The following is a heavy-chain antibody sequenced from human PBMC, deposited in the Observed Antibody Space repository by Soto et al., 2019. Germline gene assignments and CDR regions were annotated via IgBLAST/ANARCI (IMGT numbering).Heavy chain of an antibody. CDR2: ISSSSSTI. D-gene: IGHD3-9*01. Sequence: GGSLRLSCAASGFTFSSYSMNWVRQAPGKGLEWVSYISSSSSTIYYADSVKGRFTISRDNAKNSLYLQMNSLRAEDTAVYYCAREGPRYFDWLSYYYYYMDVWGKGTTVTVSS. V-gene: IGHV3-48*01. CDR1: GFTFSSYS. CDR3: AREGPRYFDWLSYYYYYMDV. J-gene: IGHJ6*03.